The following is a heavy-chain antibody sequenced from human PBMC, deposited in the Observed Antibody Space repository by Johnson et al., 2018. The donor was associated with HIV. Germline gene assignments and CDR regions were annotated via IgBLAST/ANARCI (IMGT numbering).Heavy chain of an antibody. CDR1: GFMFSRYA. J-gene: IGHJ3*02. V-gene: IGHV3-33*06. CDR3: AKLSENDGFEI. CDR2: IWYDGSNE. D-gene: IGHD6-25*01. Sequence: QVQLVESGGGVVQPGRSLRLSCEASGFMFSRYALAWVRQAPGKGLEWVAAIWYDGSNEYYADSVKGRFTISRDNSKNTVFLQMNRLRAEDTALYYCAKLSENDGFEIWGQGTMVAVSS.